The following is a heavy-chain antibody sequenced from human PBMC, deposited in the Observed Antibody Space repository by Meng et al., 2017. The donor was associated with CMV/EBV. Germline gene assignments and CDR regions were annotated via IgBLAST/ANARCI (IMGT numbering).Heavy chain of an antibody. CDR1: GGSISSYY. Sequence: GSLRLSCTVSGGSISSYYWSWIRQPPGKGLEWIGYIYYSGSTNYNPSLKSRVTISVDTSKNQFSLQLNSVTPEDTAVYYCARDYYYYGMDVWGQGTTVTVSS. CDR3: ARDYYYYGMDV. J-gene: IGHJ6*02. V-gene: IGHV4-59*12. CDR2: IYYSGST.